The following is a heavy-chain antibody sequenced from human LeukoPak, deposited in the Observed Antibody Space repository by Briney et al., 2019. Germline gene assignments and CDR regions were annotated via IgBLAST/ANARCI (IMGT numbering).Heavy chain of an antibody. Sequence: GGSLRLSCAASGFTFSSYEMNWVRQAPGKGLEWVSYISSSGGTIYYADSVKGRFTISRDNAKNSLYLQMNSLRAEDTAVYYCAREGYCSGGSCPYYYYYMDVWGKGTTVTISS. CDR3: AREGYCSGGSCPYYYYYMDV. V-gene: IGHV3-48*03. CDR2: ISSSGGTI. J-gene: IGHJ6*03. D-gene: IGHD2-15*01. CDR1: GFTFSSYE.